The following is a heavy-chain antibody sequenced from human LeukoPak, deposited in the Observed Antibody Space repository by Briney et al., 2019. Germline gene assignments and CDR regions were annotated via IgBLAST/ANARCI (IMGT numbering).Heavy chain of an antibody. CDR2: ISGSGGST. J-gene: IGHJ4*02. D-gene: IGHD5-18*01. CDR3: AKVGLWLRGGYSYGYYDY. CDR1: GFTFSSYA. Sequence: PGGSLRPSCAASGFTFSSYAMSWVRQAPGKGLEWVSAISGSGGSTYYADSVKGRFTISRDNSKNTLYLQMNSLRAEDTAVYYCAKVGLWLRGGYSYGYYDYWGQGTLVTVSS. V-gene: IGHV3-23*01.